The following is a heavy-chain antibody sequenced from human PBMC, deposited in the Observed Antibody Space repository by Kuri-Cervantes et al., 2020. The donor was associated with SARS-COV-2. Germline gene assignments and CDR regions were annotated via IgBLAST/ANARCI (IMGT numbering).Heavy chain of an antibody. CDR1: GGSISSYY. CDR2: IYYSGST. Sequence: SETLSLTCTVSGGSISSYYWSWIRQPPGKGLEWIGYIYYSGSTNSNPSLKSRVTISVDTSKNQFSLKLSSVTAADTAVYYCARYPTGSSGWYSSDAFDIWGQGTMVTVSS. V-gene: IGHV4-59*01. CDR3: ARYPTGSSGWYSSDAFDI. J-gene: IGHJ3*02. D-gene: IGHD6-19*01.